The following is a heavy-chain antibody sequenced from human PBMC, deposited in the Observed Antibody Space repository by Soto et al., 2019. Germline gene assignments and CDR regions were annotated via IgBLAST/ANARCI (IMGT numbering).Heavy chain of an antibody. D-gene: IGHD3-10*01. J-gene: IGHJ4*02. V-gene: IGHV3-30*18. Sequence: PGGSLRLSCATSGFTFSSYGMHWVRQAPGKGLEWVAVISYDGSNKYYADSVKGRFTISRDNSKNTLYLQMNSLRAEDTAVYYCAKDGRGSGFDYWGQGTLVTVSS. CDR3: AKDGRGSGFDY. CDR1: GFTFSSYG. CDR2: ISYDGSNK.